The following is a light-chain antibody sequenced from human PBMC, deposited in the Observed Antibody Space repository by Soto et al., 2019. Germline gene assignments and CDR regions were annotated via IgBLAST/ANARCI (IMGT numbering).Light chain of an antibody. CDR1: QSISSY. CDR2: VAS. J-gene: IGKJ2*01. CDR3: QQSYRSPYT. V-gene: IGKV1-39*01. Sequence: DIQMTQSPSSLSASVGDRVTITCRASQSISSYLNWYQQKPGKAPKFLIYVASTLQSGVPSRFRGSGSGTDFTRTITSLQPEDFATYDCQQSYRSPYTFGQGTKLEIK.